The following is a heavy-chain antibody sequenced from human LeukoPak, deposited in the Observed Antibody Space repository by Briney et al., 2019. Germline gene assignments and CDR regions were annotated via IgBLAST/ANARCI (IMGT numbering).Heavy chain of an antibody. Sequence: GGSLRLSCAASGFTFSNYVMNWVRQAPGKRLEWVAVIWHDGRNKYYVDSVKGRFTISRDNSKNTLYLQMNSLRAEDTAVYYCARIMNDFWSGYYPLALNYWGQGTPVTVSS. V-gene: IGHV3-33*08. D-gene: IGHD3-3*01. CDR2: IWHDGRNK. CDR1: GFTFSNYV. CDR3: ARIMNDFWSGYYPLALNY. J-gene: IGHJ4*02.